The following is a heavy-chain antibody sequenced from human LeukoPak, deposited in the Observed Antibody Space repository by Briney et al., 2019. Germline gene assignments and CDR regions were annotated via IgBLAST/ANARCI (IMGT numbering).Heavy chain of an antibody. CDR1: GYSFTRYW. Sequence: PGESLKISCKGSGYSFTRYWIGWVRQMPGKGLEWMGIIYPGDSDIRYSPSFQGQVTISADKSISAAYLQWGSLKASDTAMYYCERQPNAYCGGDCYFPYFDYWGQGILVTVSS. J-gene: IGHJ4*02. CDR2: IYPGDSDI. V-gene: IGHV5-51*01. D-gene: IGHD2-21*02. CDR3: ERQPNAYCGGDCYFPYFDY.